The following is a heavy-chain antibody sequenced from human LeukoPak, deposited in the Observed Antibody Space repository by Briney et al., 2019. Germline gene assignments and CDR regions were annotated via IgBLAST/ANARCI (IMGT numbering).Heavy chain of an antibody. Sequence: GGSLRLSCVASGFTFSSYTMHWVRQAPGKGLECVAGTSYNGKNKFYADSVKGRLSISRDNSKNTLYVQMDSLRAEDTAVYYCAKGDNYYDSSGYYHVRALFDYWGQGALVTVSS. D-gene: IGHD3-22*01. V-gene: IGHV3-30*04. CDR3: AKGDNYYDSSGYYHVRALFDY. CDR1: GFTFSSYT. CDR2: TSYNGKNK. J-gene: IGHJ4*02.